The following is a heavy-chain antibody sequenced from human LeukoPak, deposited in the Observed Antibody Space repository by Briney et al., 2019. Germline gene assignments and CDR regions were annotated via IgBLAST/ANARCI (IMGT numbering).Heavy chain of an antibody. Sequence: GGSLRLSYAASGFTFSSYGMHWVRQAPGKGLEWVAVISYDGSNKYYADSVKGRFTISRDNSKNTLYLQMNSLRAEDTAVYYCATLEGDDYGVDYWGQGTLVTVSS. D-gene: IGHD4-17*01. J-gene: IGHJ4*02. CDR2: ISYDGSNK. CDR1: GFTFSSYG. V-gene: IGHV3-30*03. CDR3: ATLEGDDYGVDY.